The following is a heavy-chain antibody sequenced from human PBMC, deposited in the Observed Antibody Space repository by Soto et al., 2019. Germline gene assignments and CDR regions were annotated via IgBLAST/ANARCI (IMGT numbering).Heavy chain of an antibody. CDR3: ARSFGLRDTYRNRYAL. D-gene: IGHD3-10*01. V-gene: IGHV3-21*01. CDR2: INPSSAYI. CDR1: GFSFSDYN. Sequence: GGSLRLSCAASGFSFSDYNMNWVRQAPGKGLEWVSCINPSSAYIYYAESVRGRFTVSRDNAKNSLYLEMNTVRAEDTAVYYCARSFGLRDTYRNRYALWGLGTLVTVSA. J-gene: IGHJ4*02.